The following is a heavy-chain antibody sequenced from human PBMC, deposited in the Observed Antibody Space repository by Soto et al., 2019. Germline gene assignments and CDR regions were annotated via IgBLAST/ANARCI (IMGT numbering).Heavy chain of an antibody. Sequence: ASVKVSCKASGYTFTSYAMHWVRQAPGQRLEWMGWINAGNGNTKYSQKFQGRVTITRDTSASTAYMELSSLRSEDTAVYYCARAHTVTTYFGYIDYWGQGTLVTSPQ. CDR3: ARAHTVTTYFGYIDY. CDR2: INAGNGNT. V-gene: IGHV1-3*01. J-gene: IGHJ4*02. D-gene: IGHD4-17*01. CDR1: GYTFTSYA.